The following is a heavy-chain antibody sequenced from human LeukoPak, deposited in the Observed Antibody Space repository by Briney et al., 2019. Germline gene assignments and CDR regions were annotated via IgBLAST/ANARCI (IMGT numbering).Heavy chain of an antibody. J-gene: IGHJ3*02. V-gene: IGHV4-34*01. CDR2: INHSGST. D-gene: IGHD3-9*01. CDR1: GGSFSDYY. CDR3: ARGQIVTGEVADILTGPPRGAFDI. Sequence: SETLSLTCSVYGGSFSDYYWSWIPQPPGKGLEWIGEINHSGSTNHNPSLKSRVTISVDTSKNQFSLKLSSVTAADTAVYYCARGQIVTGEVADILTGPPRGAFDIWGQGTMVTVSS.